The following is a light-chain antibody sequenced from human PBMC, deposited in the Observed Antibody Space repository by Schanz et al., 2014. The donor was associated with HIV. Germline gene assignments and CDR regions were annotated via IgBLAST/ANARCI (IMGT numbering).Light chain of an antibody. CDR3: CSYAGSNIPWV. V-gene: IGLV2-14*01. J-gene: IGLJ3*02. Sequence: QSALTQSASVSGSPGQSITISCTGTSSDVGGYNYVSWYQQHPGKAPKLMIYDVTNRPSGVSNRFSGSKSGNTASLTFSGLQAEDEADYYCCSYAGSNIPWVFGGGTKLTVL. CDR2: DVT. CDR1: SSDVGGYNY.